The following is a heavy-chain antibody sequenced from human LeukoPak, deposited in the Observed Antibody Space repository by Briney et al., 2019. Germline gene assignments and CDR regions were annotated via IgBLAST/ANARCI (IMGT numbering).Heavy chain of an antibody. D-gene: IGHD2-15*01. CDR3: ARELMDCSGGTCYSSFFDY. Sequence: ASVKVSCKASGYTFTGYYMHWVRQAPGQGLEWMGWINPNSGGTNYAQKFQGRVTMTRDTSISTAYMELSRLRSDDTAVYYCARELMDCSGGTCYSSFFDYWGQGTLVTVSS. V-gene: IGHV1-2*02. J-gene: IGHJ4*02. CDR2: INPNSGGT. CDR1: GYTFTGYY.